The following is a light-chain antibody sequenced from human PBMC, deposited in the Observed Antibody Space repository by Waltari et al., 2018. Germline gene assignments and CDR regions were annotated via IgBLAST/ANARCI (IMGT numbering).Light chain of an antibody. CDR1: QSVLYSSNNKNQ. CDR3: QQYYSHPLT. Sequence: DIVMTQSPDSLAVSLGERATLNCKSSQSVLYSSNNKNQLAWYQQKPGQPPKLLIYWASTRESGVPDRFSGSGSGTDFTRTISSLQAEDVAVYYCQQYYSHPLTFGPGTKVDIK. V-gene: IGKV4-1*01. CDR2: WAS. J-gene: IGKJ3*01.